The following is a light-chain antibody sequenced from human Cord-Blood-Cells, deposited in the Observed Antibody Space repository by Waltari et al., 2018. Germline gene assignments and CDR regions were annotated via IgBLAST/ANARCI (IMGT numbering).Light chain of an antibody. CDR2: DVS. V-gene: IGLV2-11*01. Sequence: QSALTQPRSVSGSPGQSVTISCTGTSSDVGGYNYVSWYQQHQAKAPKLMIYDVSKRPSGVPDRFSGSKSGNTASLTISGLQAEDEADYYCCSYAGSYSWVFGGGTKLTVL. CDR3: CSYAGSYSWV. CDR1: SSDVGGYNY. J-gene: IGLJ3*02.